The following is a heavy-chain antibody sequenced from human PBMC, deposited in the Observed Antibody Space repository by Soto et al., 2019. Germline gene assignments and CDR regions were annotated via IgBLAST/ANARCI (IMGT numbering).Heavy chain of an antibody. V-gene: IGHV4-34*01. CDR3: ARGRKGIAAAAPGA. CDR1: GGSFSGYY. J-gene: IGHJ5*02. D-gene: IGHD6-13*01. Sequence: SETLSLTCAVYGGSFSGYYWSWIRQPPGKGLEWIGEINHSGSTNYNPSLKSRVTISVDTSKNQFSLKLSSVTAADTAVYYCARGRKGIAAAAPGAWGQGTLVTVSS. CDR2: INHSGST.